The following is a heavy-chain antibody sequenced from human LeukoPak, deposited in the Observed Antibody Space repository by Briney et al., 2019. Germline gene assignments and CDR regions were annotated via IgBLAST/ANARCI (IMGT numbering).Heavy chain of an antibody. V-gene: IGHV3-11*04. D-gene: IGHD3-3*01. CDR2: ISSSGSTI. J-gene: IGHJ6*03. Sequence: GGSLRLSCAASGFTFSDYYMSWIRQAPGKGVEWVSYISSSGSTIYYADSVKGRFTISRDNAKNSLYLQMNSLRAEDTAVYYCASGWSGYYNYYYYMDVWGKGTTVTVSS. CDR3: ASGWSGYYNYYYYMDV. CDR1: GFTFSDYY.